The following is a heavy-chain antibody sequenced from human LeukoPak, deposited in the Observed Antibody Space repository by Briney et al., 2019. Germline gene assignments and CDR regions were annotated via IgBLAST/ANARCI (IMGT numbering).Heavy chain of an antibody. CDR1: GFTFSSYA. D-gene: IGHD7-27*01. CDR3: ARELTGGVGNS. V-gene: IGHV3-23*01. CDR2: ISGSGGST. Sequence: GGSLRLSCAASGFTFSSYAMSWVRQAPGKGLEWVSAISGSGGSTNYADSMKGRFTISRDNSKDTLSMQMNSLRAEDTAIYFCARELTGGVGNSWGQGTLVTVSS. J-gene: IGHJ4*02.